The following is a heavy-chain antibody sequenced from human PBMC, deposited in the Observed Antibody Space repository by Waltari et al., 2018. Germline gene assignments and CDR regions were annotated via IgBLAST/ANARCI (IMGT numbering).Heavy chain of an antibody. CDR1: GFSLSTSGVG. CDR2: SYWDDDK. D-gene: IGHD3-3*01. Sequence: QITLKESGPTLVKPTQTLTLTCTFSGFSLSTSGVGVGWIRQPPGKALEWLALSYWDDDKRYSPSLKSRLTITKDTSKNQVVLTMTNMDPVDTATYYCAHSSFYDFWSGYSWYFDYWGQGTLVTVSS. J-gene: IGHJ4*02. V-gene: IGHV2-5*02. CDR3: AHSSFYDFWSGYSWYFDY.